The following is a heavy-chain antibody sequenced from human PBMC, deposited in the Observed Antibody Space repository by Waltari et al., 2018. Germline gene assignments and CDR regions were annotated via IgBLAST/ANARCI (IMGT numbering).Heavy chain of an antibody. D-gene: IGHD6-13*01. CDR3: ARGAAPGKGAHWFAP. J-gene: IGHJ5*02. CDR1: GYTFTNYD. CDR2: VNPNSGNT. V-gene: IGHV1-8*01. Sequence: VQLVQSGAEGKNPGASAQVSCPASGYTFTNYDINWVRQATGQGPEWMGWVNPNSGNTGYAQKFQDRLSMTTNNSISTAYMELPSLTSDDTAIYYCARGAAPGKGAHWFAPWGQGTLVTVSS.